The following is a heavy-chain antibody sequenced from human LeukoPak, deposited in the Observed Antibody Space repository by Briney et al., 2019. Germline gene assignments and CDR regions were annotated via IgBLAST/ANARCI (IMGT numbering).Heavy chain of an antibody. CDR3: ARDGWFGDYNWFDP. CDR2: ISSASNTI. J-gene: IGHJ5*02. V-gene: IGHV3-48*01. Sequence: GSLRLSCAASGFTFSSYSMNWVRQAPGKGLEWVSYISSASNTIYYADSVKGRFTISRDNAKNSLYLQMNSLRAEDTAMYYCARDGWFGDYNWFDPWGQGTLVTVSS. CDR1: GFTFSSYS. D-gene: IGHD3-10*01.